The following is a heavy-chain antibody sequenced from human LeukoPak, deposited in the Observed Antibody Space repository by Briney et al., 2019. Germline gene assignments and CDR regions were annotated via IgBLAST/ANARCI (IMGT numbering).Heavy chain of an antibody. CDR2: IIPIFGTA. V-gene: IGHV1-69*13. CDR1: GGTFSSYA. CDR3: ARGLGFSSGYYYFDY. J-gene: IGHJ4*02. D-gene: IGHD3-22*01. Sequence: SVKVSCKASGGTFSSYAISWVRQAPGQGLEWMGGIIPIFGTANYAQKFQGRVTITADESTGTAYMELSSLRSEDTAVYYCARGLGFSSGYYYFDYWGQGTLVTVSS.